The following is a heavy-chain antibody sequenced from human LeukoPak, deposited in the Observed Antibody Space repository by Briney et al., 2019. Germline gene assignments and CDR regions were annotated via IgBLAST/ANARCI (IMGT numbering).Heavy chain of an antibody. Sequence: PSETLSLTCAVHGESFSGYYWTWIRQPPGKGLEWIGETHYRGTTNYNPSFKSRVTVSADASRNQFSLNLTSVTAADTAIYYCATLIVGTTYFDYWGQGSLVTVSS. CDR2: THYRGTT. D-gene: IGHD1-26*01. V-gene: IGHV4-34*01. CDR3: ATLIVGTTYFDY. J-gene: IGHJ4*02. CDR1: GESFSGYY.